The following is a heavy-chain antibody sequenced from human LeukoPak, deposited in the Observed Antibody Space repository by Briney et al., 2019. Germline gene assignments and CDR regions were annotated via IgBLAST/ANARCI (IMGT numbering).Heavy chain of an antibody. Sequence: GGSLRLSCAASGFTFSSYAMSWVRQAPGKGLELVSAISGSGGSTYYADSVKGRFTISRENSKNTLYLQMNSLRAEDTAVYYCAKDTGYSGSWCDYWGQGTLVTVSS. CDR2: ISGSGGST. J-gene: IGHJ4*02. D-gene: IGHD6-13*01. CDR1: GFTFSSYA. V-gene: IGHV3-23*01. CDR3: AKDTGYSGSWCDY.